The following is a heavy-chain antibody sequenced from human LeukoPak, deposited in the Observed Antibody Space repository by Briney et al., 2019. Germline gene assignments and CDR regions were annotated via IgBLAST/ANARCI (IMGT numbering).Heavy chain of an antibody. J-gene: IGHJ4*02. CDR3: ARDFGTTGWHTFDY. CDR1: GDSVSSKNGA. Sequence: KASQTLSLTCVVSGDSVSSKNGAWNWIRQSPSRGLEWLGRTYYRSKWYNDYAESMEGRMTISQDTSKSQYSLHLNSVTPGDTAVYYCARDFGTTGWHTFDYWGQGTLVTVSS. D-gene: IGHD6-19*01. V-gene: IGHV6-1*01. CDR2: TYYRSKWYN.